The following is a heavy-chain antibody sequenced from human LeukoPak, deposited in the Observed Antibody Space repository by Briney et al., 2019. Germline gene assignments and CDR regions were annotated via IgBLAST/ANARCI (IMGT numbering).Heavy chain of an antibody. CDR1: GFTFSSYG. CDR2: IWYDGSNK. J-gene: IGHJ6*02. D-gene: IGHD6-19*01. Sequence: GGSLRLSCAASGFTFSSYGMRWVRQAPGKGLEWVAVIWYDGSNKYYADSVKGRFTISRDNSKNTLYLQMNSLRAEDTAVYYCARERTGYNSALDGMDVWGQGTTVTVSS. V-gene: IGHV3-33*01. CDR3: ARERTGYNSALDGMDV.